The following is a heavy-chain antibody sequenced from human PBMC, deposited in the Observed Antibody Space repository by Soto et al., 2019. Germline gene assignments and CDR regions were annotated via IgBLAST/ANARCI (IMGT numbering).Heavy chain of an antibody. J-gene: IGHJ6*02. V-gene: IGHV1-8*01. D-gene: IGHD3-22*01. CDR2: MNPNSGNT. CDR3: ARDLVVTTTSYYYYYGMDV. CDR1: GYTFTSYD. Sequence: QVQLVQSGAEVKKPGASVKVSCKASGYTFTSYDINWVRQATGQGLEWMGWMNPNSGNTGYAQKFQGRVTMTRNTSISTAYMELSSLRSEDTAVYYCARDLVVTTTSYYYYYGMDVWGQGTTVTVSS.